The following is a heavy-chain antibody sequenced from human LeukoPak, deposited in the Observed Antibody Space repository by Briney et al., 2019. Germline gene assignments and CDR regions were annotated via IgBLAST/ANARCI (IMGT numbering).Heavy chain of an antibody. CDR2: ISAYNGNT. Sequence: ASVKVSCKASGYTFTSYGISWVRQAPGQGLEWMGWISAYNGNTNYAQKLQGRVTMTTDTSTSTAYTELRSLRSDDTAVYYCARAYYGDSGYFQHWGQGTLVTVSS. CDR3: ARAYYGDSGYFQH. CDR1: GYTFTSYG. J-gene: IGHJ1*01. V-gene: IGHV1-18*01. D-gene: IGHD4-17*01.